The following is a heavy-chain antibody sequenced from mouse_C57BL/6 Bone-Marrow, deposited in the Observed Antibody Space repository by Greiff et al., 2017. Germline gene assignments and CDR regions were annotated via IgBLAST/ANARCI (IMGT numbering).Heavy chain of an antibody. V-gene: IGHV1-50*01. CDR3: AIYYDFDY. J-gene: IGHJ2*01. CDR2: IDPSDSYT. D-gene: IGHD1-1*01. CDR1: GSTFTSYW. Sequence: VQLQQPGAELVKPGASVKLSCKASGSTFTSYWMQWVKQRPGQGLEWIGEIDPSDSYTNYNQKFKGKATLTVDTSSSTAYMQLSSLTSEDSAVYYCAIYYDFDYWGQGTTLTVSS.